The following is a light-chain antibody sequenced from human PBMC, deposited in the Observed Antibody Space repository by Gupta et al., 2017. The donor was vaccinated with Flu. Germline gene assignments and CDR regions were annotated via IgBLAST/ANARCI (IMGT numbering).Light chain of an antibody. CDR3: QQYHDWPRT. V-gene: IGKV3-15*01. J-gene: IGKJ1*01. CDR1: QSIANN. Sequence: PATLSGSPGESATVSCRASQSIANNLAWFQQRPGQAPRLLIYGASTRGTTRPARFSGSGSGTEFTLTISSLQSEDFAVYYCQQYHDWPRTFGPGTKVEVK. CDR2: GAS.